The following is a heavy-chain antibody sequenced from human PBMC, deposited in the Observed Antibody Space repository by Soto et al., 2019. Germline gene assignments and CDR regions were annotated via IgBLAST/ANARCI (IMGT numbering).Heavy chain of an antibody. CDR2: IYYSGST. CDR1: GGSISSSSYY. D-gene: IGHD3-22*01. CDR3: ARHVMQEGGYSDY. J-gene: IGHJ4*02. V-gene: IGHV4-39*01. Sequence: SETLSLTCTVSGGSISSSSYYWGWIRQPPGKGLEWIGSIYYSGSTYYNPSLKSRVTISVDTSKNQFSLKLSSVTAADTAVYYCARHVMQEGGYSDYWGQGTLVTVSS.